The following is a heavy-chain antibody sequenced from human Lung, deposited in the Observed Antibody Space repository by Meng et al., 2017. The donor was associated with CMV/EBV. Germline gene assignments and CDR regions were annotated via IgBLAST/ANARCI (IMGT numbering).Heavy chain of an antibody. D-gene: IGHD2-15*01. V-gene: IGHV1-18*01. J-gene: IGHJ4*02. CDR1: GYTVGSYG. Sequence: QFGPECKKRGASVRVSCKASGYTVGSYGICWVRQAPGQGLEWMGWFVNYVDTYPAPKFQGRVTMTTDTHTNTAFMELRSLTSDDTAVYYCASGTPGRSYCDYWGQGTLVTVSS. CDR2: FVNYVDT. CDR3: ASGTPGRSYCDY.